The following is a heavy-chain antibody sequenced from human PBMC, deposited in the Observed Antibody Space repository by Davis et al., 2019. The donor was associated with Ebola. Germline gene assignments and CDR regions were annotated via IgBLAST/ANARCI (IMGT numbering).Heavy chain of an antibody. CDR2: INPNSGGT. CDR1: GYTFTSYD. J-gene: IGHJ4*02. D-gene: IGHD2-2*01. CDR3: ARVGGGYCSSTSCYDY. V-gene: IGHV1-2*02. Sequence: ASVKVSCKASGYTFTSYDINWVRQAPGQGLEWMGWINPNSGGTNYAQKFQGRVTMTRDTSISTAYMELSRLRSDDTAVYYCARVGGGYCSSTSCYDYWGQGTLVTVSS.